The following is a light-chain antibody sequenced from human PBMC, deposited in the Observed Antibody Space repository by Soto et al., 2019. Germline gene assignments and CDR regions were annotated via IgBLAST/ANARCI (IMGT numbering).Light chain of an antibody. CDR1: QSVSSSY. CDR2: GAS. V-gene: IGKV3-20*01. J-gene: IGKJ4*01. Sequence: EIVLTQSPGTLSLSPGERATLSCRASQSVSSSYLAWYQQKPAQAPRLLIFGASSRAAGTPDRFSGSGSGTDFTLTIGRLEPEDFAVYYCQQYGSSPLTFGGGTKVEIK. CDR3: QQYGSSPLT.